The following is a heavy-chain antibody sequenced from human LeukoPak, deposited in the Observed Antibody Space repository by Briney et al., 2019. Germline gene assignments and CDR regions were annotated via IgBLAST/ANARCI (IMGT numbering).Heavy chain of an antibody. V-gene: IGHV4-4*07. D-gene: IGHD5-24*01. CDR3: ARDGYNQFDY. J-gene: IGHJ4*02. CDR1: GGSISNYY. Sequence: SETLSLTCTVSGGSISNYYWSWIRQPAGKGLEWIGRIYTSGSANYNPSLRSRVTMSVDTSKNQFSLKLSSVTAADTAVYYCARDGYNQFDYWGQGTLVTVSS. CDR2: IYTSGSA.